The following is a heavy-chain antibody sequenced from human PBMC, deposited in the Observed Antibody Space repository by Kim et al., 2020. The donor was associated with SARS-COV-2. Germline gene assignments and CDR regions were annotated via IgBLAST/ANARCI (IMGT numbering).Heavy chain of an antibody. CDR3: ARLRDYYGSGSYYQGNWFDP. CDR1: GYSFTSYW. J-gene: IGHJ5*02. CDR2: IFPGDSDT. V-gene: IGHV5-51*01. D-gene: IGHD3-10*01. Sequence: GESLKISCKGSGYSFTSYWIGWVRQMPGKGLEWMGIIFPGDSDTRYSPSFQGQVTISADKSISTAYLQWSSLKASDTAMYYCARLRDYYGSGSYYQGNWFDPWGQGTLVTVSS.